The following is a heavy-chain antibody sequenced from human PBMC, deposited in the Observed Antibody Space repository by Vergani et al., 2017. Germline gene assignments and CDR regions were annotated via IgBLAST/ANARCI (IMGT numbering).Heavy chain of an antibody. CDR2: ISGSGGST. CDR3: VKDQQRKMIVVVKGAFDI. Sequence: EVQLLESGGGFVQPGGSLRLSCAASGFTFSSYAMSWVRQAPGKGLEWVSAISGSGGSTYYADSVKGRFTISRDNSKNTLYLQMNSLRAEDTAVYYCVKDQQRKMIVVVKGAFDIWGQGTMVTVSS. CDR1: GFTFSSYA. D-gene: IGHD3-22*01. V-gene: IGHV3-23*01. J-gene: IGHJ3*02.